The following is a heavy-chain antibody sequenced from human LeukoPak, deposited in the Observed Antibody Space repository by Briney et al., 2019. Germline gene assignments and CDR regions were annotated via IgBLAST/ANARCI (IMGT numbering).Heavy chain of an antibody. CDR1: GFTFSSYA. V-gene: IGHV3-23*01. Sequence: GGSLRLSCAASGFTFSSYAMSWVRQAPGKGLEWVSAISGSGGSTYYADSVKGRFTISRDNSKNTLYLQMNSLRAEDTAVYYCAKEGRYFDWLLSSASYYFDYWGQGTLVTVSS. CDR2: ISGSGGST. CDR3: AKEGRYFDWLLSSASYYFDY. D-gene: IGHD3-9*01. J-gene: IGHJ4*02.